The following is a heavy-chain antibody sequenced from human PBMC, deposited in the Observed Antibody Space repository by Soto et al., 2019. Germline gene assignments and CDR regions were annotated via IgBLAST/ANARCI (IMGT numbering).Heavy chain of an antibody. J-gene: IGHJ6*02. CDR3: ARGMTTVTFGPLYYYYGMDV. CDR1: GFTFSSYA. V-gene: IGHV3-30-3*01. Sequence: GGSLRLSCAASGFTFSSYAMHWVRQAPGKGLEWVAVISYDGSNKYNADTVKGRFTISRDNSKNTLYLQMNSLRAEDTAVYYCARGMTTVTFGPLYYYYGMDVWGQGTTVTVSS. CDR2: ISYDGSNK. D-gene: IGHD4-17*01.